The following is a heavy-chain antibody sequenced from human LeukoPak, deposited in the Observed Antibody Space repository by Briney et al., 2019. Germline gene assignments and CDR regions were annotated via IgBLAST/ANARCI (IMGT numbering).Heavy chain of an antibody. CDR2: IIPIFGTA. CDR1: GGTFSSYA. J-gene: IGHJ3*02. Sequence: EASVKVSCKASGGTFSSYAISWVRQAPGQGLEWMGGIIPIFGTANYAQKFQGRVTITAGESTSTAYMELSSLRSEDTAVYYCAGPFAVTLDDAFDIWGQGTMVTVSS. V-gene: IGHV1-69*01. D-gene: IGHD2-21*02. CDR3: AGPFAVTLDDAFDI.